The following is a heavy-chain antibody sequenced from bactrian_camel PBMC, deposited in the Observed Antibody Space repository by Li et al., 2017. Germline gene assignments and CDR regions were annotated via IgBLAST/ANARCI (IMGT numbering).Heavy chain of an antibody. CDR1: GVTFRMAY. V-gene: IGHV3S53*01. CDR3: AADQVPKLACIDGAWTGRAAI. CDR2: YINTRSA. D-gene: IGHD1*01. Sequence: HVQLVESGGALVQPGRCRRLSCAASGVTFRMAYMSWVRQAPGKQREEVAVAYINTRSAKYGDSVKGRFTITQDNGKNTVYLQRNNLKPEDTARYYCAADQVPKLACIDGAWTGRAAIWGQGTQVTVS. J-gene: IGHJ4*01.